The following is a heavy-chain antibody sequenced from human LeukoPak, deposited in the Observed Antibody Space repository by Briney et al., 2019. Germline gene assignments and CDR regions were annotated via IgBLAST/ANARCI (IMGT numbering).Heavy chain of an antibody. V-gene: IGHV3-21*01. CDR2: ISSSSSYI. J-gene: IGHJ4*02. Sequence: GGSLRLSCAASGFTFSSYSMNWVRQAPGKGLEWVSSISSSSSYIYYADSVKGRFTISRDNAKNSLYLQMNSLRAEDTAVYYCARDTARDYYDSRGGDYWGQGTLVTVSS. CDR3: ARDTARDYYDSRGGDY. D-gene: IGHD3-22*01. CDR1: GFTFSSYS.